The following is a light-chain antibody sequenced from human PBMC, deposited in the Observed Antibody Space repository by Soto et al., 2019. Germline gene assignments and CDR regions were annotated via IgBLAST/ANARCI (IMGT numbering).Light chain of an antibody. CDR3: QQSTNWPPWT. V-gene: IGKV3-15*01. Sequence: EIVMTQSPATLSVSPGERATLSCRASQSVSSNLAWYQQKPGQAPRLLIYGASTRATGIPARFSGSRSGTEFPLTISTLYSEDFVVYYCQQSTNWPPWTFGQATKLEIK. CDR1: QSVSSN. J-gene: IGKJ1*01. CDR2: GAS.